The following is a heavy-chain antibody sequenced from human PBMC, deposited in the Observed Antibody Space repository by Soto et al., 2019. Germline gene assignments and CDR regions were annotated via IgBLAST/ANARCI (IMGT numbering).Heavy chain of an antibody. V-gene: IGHV1-46*03. CDR1: GYTFTSYY. CDR2: INPSGGST. D-gene: IGHD6-13*01. CDR3: ARDGIAAAGTFHYYYGMDA. J-gene: IGHJ6*02. Sequence: ASVKVSCKASGYTFTSYYMHWVRQAPGQGLEWMGIINPSGGSTSYAQKFQGRVTMTRDTSTSTVYMELSSLRSEDTAVYYCARDGIAAAGTFHYYYGMDAWGQGTTVTVSS.